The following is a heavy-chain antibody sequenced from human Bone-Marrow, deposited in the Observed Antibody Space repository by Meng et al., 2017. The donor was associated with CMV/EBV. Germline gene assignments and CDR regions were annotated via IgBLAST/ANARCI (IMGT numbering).Heavy chain of an antibody. D-gene: IGHD2-21*01. J-gene: IGHJ6*02. Sequence: GESLKISCAASGFTFSSYAMSWVRQAPGKGLEWVPVIYSGGSSTYYADSVKGRFTISRDNSKNTLYLQMNSLRAEDTAVYYCAKDKGEDYYYGMDVWGQGTTVTVSS. V-gene: IGHV3-23*03. CDR2: IYSGGSST. CDR3: AKDKGEDYYYGMDV. CDR1: GFTFSSYA.